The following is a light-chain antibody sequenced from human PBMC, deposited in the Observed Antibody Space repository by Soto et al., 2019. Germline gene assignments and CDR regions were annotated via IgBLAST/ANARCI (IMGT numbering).Light chain of an antibody. J-gene: IGKJ1*01. V-gene: IGKV1-5*03. CDR2: KAS. CDR1: QSISSW. CDR3: QQYNSYGT. Sequence: DIQITQSPSTLSASVGYRVTITCRASQSISSWLAWYQQKPGKAPKLLIYKASSLESGVPSRFSGSGSGTEFTLTISSLQPDDFATYYCQQYNSYGTFGQGTKVDIK.